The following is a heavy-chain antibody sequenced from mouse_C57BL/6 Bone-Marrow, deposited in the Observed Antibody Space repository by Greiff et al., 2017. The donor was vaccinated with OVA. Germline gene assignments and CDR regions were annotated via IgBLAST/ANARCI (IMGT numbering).Heavy chain of an antibody. Sequence: VQLQQPGAELVRPGTSVKLSCKASGYTFTSYWMHWVKQRPGQGLAWIGVIDPSASYTNYNQKFKGKATLTVDTSSSTAYMQLSSLTSEDSAVYYFARYLITTVVAHWYFDVWGTGTTVTVSS. CDR3: ARYLITTVVAHWYFDV. CDR1: GYTFTSYW. J-gene: IGHJ1*03. D-gene: IGHD1-1*01. CDR2: IDPSASYT. V-gene: IGHV1-59*01.